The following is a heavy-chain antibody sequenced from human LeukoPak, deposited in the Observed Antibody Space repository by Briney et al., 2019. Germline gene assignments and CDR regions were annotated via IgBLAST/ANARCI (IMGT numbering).Heavy chain of an antibody. J-gene: IGHJ4*02. Sequence: SETLSLTCAVYGGSFSGYYWSWIRQPPGKGREWIGENNHSGSTNYNPSLKSRVSISVDTSKNQFSLKLSFVTAADTAVYYCARGFAVVVPAAIPDYFDYWGQGTLVTVSS. V-gene: IGHV4-34*01. CDR2: NNHSGST. D-gene: IGHD2-2*01. CDR3: ARGFAVVVPAAIPDYFDY. CDR1: GGSFSGYY.